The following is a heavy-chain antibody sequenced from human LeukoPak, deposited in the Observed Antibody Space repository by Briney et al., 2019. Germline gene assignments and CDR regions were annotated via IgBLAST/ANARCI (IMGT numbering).Heavy chain of an antibody. V-gene: IGHV3-7*01. CDR1: GFTFSSYE. Sequence: GGSLRLSCAASGFTFSSYEMNWVRQASGKGLEWVANIKQDGSEKYYVDSVKGRFTISRDNAKNSLYLQMNSLRAEDTAVYYCARDPGYSYGYDYWGQGTLVTVSS. CDR3: ARDPGYSYGYDY. D-gene: IGHD5-18*01. CDR2: IKQDGSEK. J-gene: IGHJ4*02.